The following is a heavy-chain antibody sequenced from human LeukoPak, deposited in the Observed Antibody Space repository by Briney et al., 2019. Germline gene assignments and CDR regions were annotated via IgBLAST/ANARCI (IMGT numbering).Heavy chain of an antibody. V-gene: IGHV3-48*03. CDR2: ISTSGSTV. Sequence: GGSLRLSCAASGFTFSSYEMNWVRPAPRKGLEWVSYISTSGSTVNYADSVKGRFTISRDNAKNSLYLQMNSLRVDDTAVYYCARVPERDYDSWSGYYFWDYWGQGTLVTVSP. CDR1: GFTFSSYE. J-gene: IGHJ4*02. CDR3: ARVPERDYDSWSGYYFWDY. D-gene: IGHD3-3*01.